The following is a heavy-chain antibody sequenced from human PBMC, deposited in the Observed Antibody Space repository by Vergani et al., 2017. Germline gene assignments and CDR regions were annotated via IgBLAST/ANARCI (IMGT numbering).Heavy chain of an antibody. D-gene: IGHD6-19*01. CDR1: GYSISTGYQ. V-gene: IGHV4-38-2*02. J-gene: IGHJ4*02. CDR2: IYHTGTT. Sequence: QVQLQQWGAGLLQPSETLSLMCNVSGYSISTGYQWGWIRQPPGQGLEWIGNIYHTGTTYYNPSLRSRITISVDTSKNQFSLKLTSVSAADTARYYCVRRMEVAVAGSFDLWGQGTLVTVSS. CDR3: VRRMEVAVAGSFDL.